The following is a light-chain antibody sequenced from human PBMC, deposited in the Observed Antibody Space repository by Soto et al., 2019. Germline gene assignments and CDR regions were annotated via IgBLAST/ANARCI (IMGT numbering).Light chain of an antibody. CDR2: AAS. CDR1: QSVSSSC. Sequence: EIVLTQSPGTLSLSAGERATLSCRASQSVSSSCLAWYQQKPGQAPRLLIYAASSMATGIPDRFSGSGSGTDFTLTISRLEPEDFAVYYCHQYNSSPRTFGGGTKVEIK. J-gene: IGKJ4*01. V-gene: IGKV3-20*01. CDR3: HQYNSSPRT.